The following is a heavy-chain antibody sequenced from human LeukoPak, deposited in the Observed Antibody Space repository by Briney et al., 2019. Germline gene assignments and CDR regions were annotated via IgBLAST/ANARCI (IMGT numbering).Heavy chain of an antibody. CDR2: ISASAGNS. CDR3: ARDIELSC. Sequence: GGSLRLSCEASGFTFSDSAMSWVRQASGRGLEWVSLISASAGNSYYADSVKGRFTVSRDSSKNTLHLQMNSLRAEDTAVYYCARDIELSCWGQGTLVTVSS. J-gene: IGHJ4*02. D-gene: IGHD1-26*01. CDR1: GFTFSDSA. V-gene: IGHV3-23*01.